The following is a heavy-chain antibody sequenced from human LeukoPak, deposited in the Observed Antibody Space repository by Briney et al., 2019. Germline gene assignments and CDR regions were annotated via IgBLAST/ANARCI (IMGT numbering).Heavy chain of an antibody. V-gene: IGHV4-61*05. CDR2: IYYSGST. Sequence: SETLSLTCTVSGGSISSSSYYWGWIRQPPGKGLEWIGYIYYSGSTNYNPSLKSRVTISVDTSKNQFSLKLSSVTAADTAVYYCARAAQWLVFDYWGQGTLVTVSS. J-gene: IGHJ4*02. CDR3: ARAAQWLVFDY. CDR1: GGSISSSSYY. D-gene: IGHD6-19*01.